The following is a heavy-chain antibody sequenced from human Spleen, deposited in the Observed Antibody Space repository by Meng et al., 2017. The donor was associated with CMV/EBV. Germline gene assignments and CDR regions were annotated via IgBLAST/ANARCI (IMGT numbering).Heavy chain of an antibody. Sequence: ASVKVSCKASGYTFTSYYMHWVRQAPGQGLEWMGIINPSGGSTSYAQKFQGRVTMTRDTSTSTVYMEVNSLKSDDTAVYFCARAKGLPIFDLWGQGTLVTVSS. CDR1: GYTFTSYY. CDR3: ARAKGLPIFDL. D-gene: IGHD2-15*01. CDR2: INPSGGST. V-gene: IGHV1-46*01. J-gene: IGHJ3*01.